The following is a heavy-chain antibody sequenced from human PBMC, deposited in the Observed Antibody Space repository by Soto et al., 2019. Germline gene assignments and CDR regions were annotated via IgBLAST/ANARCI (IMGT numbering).Heavy chain of an antibody. V-gene: IGHV4-59*08. CDR2: IYYSGST. J-gene: IGHJ5*02. CDR3: ARHATTLFGEENWFDP. D-gene: IGHD3-3*01. Sequence: PSVTLSLTCTVSGGSISSYYWSWIRQPPGKGLEWIGYIYYSGSTNYNPSLKSRVTISVDTSKNQFSLKLSSVTAADTAVYYCARHATTLFGEENWFDPWGQGTLVTVSS. CDR1: GGSISSYY.